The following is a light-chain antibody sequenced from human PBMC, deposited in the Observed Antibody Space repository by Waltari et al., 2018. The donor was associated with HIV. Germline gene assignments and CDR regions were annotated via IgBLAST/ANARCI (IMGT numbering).Light chain of an antibody. CDR2: DAS. Sequence: EIVLTQSPATLSLSPGERATLPCAPIHFVGSLKAWYQQKPGQAPRLLIYDASNRATGIPARFSGSGSGTDFTLTISSLEPEDFAVYYCQQRSAWPLTFGGGTKVEIK. V-gene: IGKV3-11*01. CDR3: QQRSAWPLT. CDR1: HFVGSL. J-gene: IGKJ4*01.